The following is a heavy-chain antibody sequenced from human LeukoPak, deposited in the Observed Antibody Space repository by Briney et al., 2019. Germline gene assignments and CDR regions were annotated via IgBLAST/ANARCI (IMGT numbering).Heavy chain of an antibody. CDR2: INHSGST. J-gene: IGHJ6*02. D-gene: IGHD1-26*01. CDR1: GGSFSGYY. Sequence: PSETLSLTCAVYGGSFSGYYWSWIRQPPGEGLEWIGEINHSGSTNYNPSLKSRVTISVDTSKNQFSLKLSSVTAADTAVYYCARGRYSGSYYRYYYYYGMDVWGQGTTVTVSS. CDR3: ARGRYSGSYYRYYYYYGMDV. V-gene: IGHV4-34*01.